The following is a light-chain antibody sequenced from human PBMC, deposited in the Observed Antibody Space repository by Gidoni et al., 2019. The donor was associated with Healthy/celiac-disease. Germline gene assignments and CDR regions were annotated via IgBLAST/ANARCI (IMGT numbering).Light chain of an antibody. V-gene: IGLV1-40*01. CDR1: SSNIGAGYD. CDR3: QSYDSSLSGHVV. Sequence: SVLTQPPSVSGAPGQRVTISCTGSSSNIGAGYDVHWYQQLPVTAPKLLIYGNSNRPSGVPDRFSGSKSGTSASLAITGLQAEDEADYYCQSYDSSLSGHVVFGGGTKLTVL. J-gene: IGLJ2*01. CDR2: GNS.